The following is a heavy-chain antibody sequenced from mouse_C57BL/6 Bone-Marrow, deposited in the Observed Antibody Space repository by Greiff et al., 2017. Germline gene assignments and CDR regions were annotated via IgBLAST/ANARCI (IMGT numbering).Heavy chain of an antibody. CDR1: GFNIKDDY. D-gene: IGHD1-1*01. Sequence: VQLKQSGAELVRPGASVKLSCTASGFNIKDDYMHWVKQRPEQGLEWIGWIDPENGDTEYASKFQGKATITADTSSNTAYLKLSSLTSEDTAVYYCTTGSSIFDYWGQGTTLTVSS. J-gene: IGHJ2*01. V-gene: IGHV14-4*01. CDR3: TTGSSIFDY. CDR2: IDPENGDT.